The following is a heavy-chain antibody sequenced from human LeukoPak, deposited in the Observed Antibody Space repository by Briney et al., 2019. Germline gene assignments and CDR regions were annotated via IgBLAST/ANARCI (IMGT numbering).Heavy chain of an antibody. V-gene: IGHV3-23*01. J-gene: IGHJ4*02. Sequence: GGSLRLSCAASGFTFSNHAMSWVRQAPGKGLEWVSAISGSGGSIYYADSVRGRFTISRDNSKNTVYLQMNSLRAEDTAVYYCAKRYYSDSSGYLGSLNYWGQGTLVTVSS. CDR3: AKRYYSDSSGYLGSLNY. CDR2: ISGSGGSI. D-gene: IGHD3-22*01. CDR1: GFTFSNHA.